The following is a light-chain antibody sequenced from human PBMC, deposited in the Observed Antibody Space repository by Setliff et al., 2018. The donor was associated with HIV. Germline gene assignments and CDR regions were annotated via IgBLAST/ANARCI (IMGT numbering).Light chain of an antibody. V-gene: IGLV2-14*01. CDR2: EVN. CDR1: SSDVGGYNY. J-gene: IGLJ1*01. Sequence: QSALTQPASVSGSPGQSITISCTGTSSDVGGYNYVSWYQQHPGKAPKLMIFEVNSWPSGISNRFSGSKSGNTASLTISGLQAEDEADYYCSSYTSSSPYVFGTGTKVTVL. CDR3: SSYTSSSPYV.